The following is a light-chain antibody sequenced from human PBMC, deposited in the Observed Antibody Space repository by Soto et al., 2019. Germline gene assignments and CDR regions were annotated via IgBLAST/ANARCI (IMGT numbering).Light chain of an antibody. V-gene: IGKV2-28*01. Sequence: DIVMTQSPLSLPVTPGEPASISCRSSQSLLHSNGYNYLDWYLQKPGQSPQLLIYLGSNRASGVPDRFSGSGSGTDFTLKISRVEAEDVGVYYCMQALPPLSITFGQGTRLEIK. CDR1: QSLLHSNGYNY. J-gene: IGKJ5*01. CDR3: MQALPPLSIT. CDR2: LGS.